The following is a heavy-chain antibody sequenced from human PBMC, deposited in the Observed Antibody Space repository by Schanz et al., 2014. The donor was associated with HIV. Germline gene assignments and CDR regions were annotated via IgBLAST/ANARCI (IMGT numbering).Heavy chain of an antibody. CDR2: ISYDGSDK. D-gene: IGHD3-22*01. CDR1: GFTFSSYG. CDR3: TGGLYYDSTPFDP. V-gene: IGHV3-30*03. Sequence: QVQLVESGGGVVQPGRSLRLSCAASGFTFSSYGMHWVRQAPGKGLEWVAVISYDGSDKYHADSVKGRFTISRDNSKNTLYLQMNSLRAEDTAVYYCTGGLYYDSTPFDPWGQGTLVTVSS. J-gene: IGHJ5*02.